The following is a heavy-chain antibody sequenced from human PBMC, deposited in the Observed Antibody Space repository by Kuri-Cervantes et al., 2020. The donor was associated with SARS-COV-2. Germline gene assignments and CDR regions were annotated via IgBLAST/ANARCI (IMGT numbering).Heavy chain of an antibody. D-gene: IGHD2-15*01. CDR2: IWYGGSNK. Sequence: GESLKISCAASGFTFSSYGMHWVRQAPGKGLEWVAVIWYGGSNKYYADSVKGRFTISRDNSKNTLYLQMNSLRAEDTAVYYCAKDRVYCSGGSCPLYYWGQGTLVTVSS. J-gene: IGHJ4*02. CDR1: GFTFSSYG. V-gene: IGHV3-33*06. CDR3: AKDRVYCSGGSCPLYY.